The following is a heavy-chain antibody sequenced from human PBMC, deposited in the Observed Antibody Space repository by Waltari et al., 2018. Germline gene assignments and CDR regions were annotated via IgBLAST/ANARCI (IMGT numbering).Heavy chain of an antibody. Sequence: IRSKAYGGTTEYAASVKGRFTISRDDSKSIAYLQMNSLKTEDTAVYYCTRDRPYSSSWGGYWGQGTLVTVSS. D-gene: IGHD6-13*01. CDR2: IRSKAYGGTT. V-gene: IGHV3-49*02. J-gene: IGHJ4*02. CDR3: TRDRPYSSSWGGY.